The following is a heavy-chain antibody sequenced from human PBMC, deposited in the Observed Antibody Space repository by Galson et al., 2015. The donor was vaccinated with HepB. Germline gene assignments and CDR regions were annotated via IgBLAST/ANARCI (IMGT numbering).Heavy chain of an antibody. CDR2: ISYDGDNK. J-gene: IGHJ4*02. V-gene: IGHV3-30*04. CDR3: ARDQWLVGELDS. CDR1: GFTFSNYA. Sequence: SLRLSCAASGFTFSNYAMHWVRQAPGKGLEWVAVISYDGDNKHYADSVKGRFTISRDNSKNTQYLQMNSLRAEDTAVYYCARDQWLVGELDSWGQGTQVTVSS. D-gene: IGHD6-19*01.